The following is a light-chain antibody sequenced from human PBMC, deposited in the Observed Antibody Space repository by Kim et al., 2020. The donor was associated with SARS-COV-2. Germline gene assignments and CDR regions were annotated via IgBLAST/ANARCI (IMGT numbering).Light chain of an antibody. CDR1: NSNIGANT. J-gene: IGLJ3*02. Sequence: ELTQPPSASGTPGQRVTISCSGGNSNIGANTVNWYQQFPGTAPKLLIYANDRRPSGVPDRFSVSQSGTSASLAISGLQSEDEADYYRATWDDSLNAWVFGGGTQLTVL. CDR2: AND. V-gene: IGLV1-44*01. CDR3: ATWDDSLNAWV.